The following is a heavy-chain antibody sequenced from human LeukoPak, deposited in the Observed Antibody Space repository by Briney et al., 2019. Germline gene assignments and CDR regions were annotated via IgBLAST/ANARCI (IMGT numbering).Heavy chain of an antibody. CDR3: SLEGSSWYRYFQH. CDR2: IKQDGSEK. V-gene: IGHV3-7*05. Sequence: GGSPRLSCAASGFTVSSNYMSWVRQAPGKGLEWVANIKQDGSEKYYVDSVKGRFTISRDNAKNSLYLQMNSLRAEDTAVYYSSLEGSSWYRYFQHWGQGTLVTVSS. CDR1: GFTVSSNY. D-gene: IGHD6-13*01. J-gene: IGHJ1*01.